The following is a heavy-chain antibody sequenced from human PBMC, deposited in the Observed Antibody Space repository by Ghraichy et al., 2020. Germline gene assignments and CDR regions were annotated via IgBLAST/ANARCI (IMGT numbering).Heavy chain of an antibody. CDR2: ISYDGSNK. CDR1: GFTFSSYA. Sequence: GGSLRLSCAASGFTFSSYAMHWVRQAPGKGLGWVAVISYDGSNKYYADSVKGRFTISRDNSKNTLYLQMNSLRAEDTAVYYCARDRAGYFDYWGQGTLVTVSS. CDR3: ARDRAGYFDY. J-gene: IGHJ4*02. D-gene: IGHD6-19*01. V-gene: IGHV3-30*04.